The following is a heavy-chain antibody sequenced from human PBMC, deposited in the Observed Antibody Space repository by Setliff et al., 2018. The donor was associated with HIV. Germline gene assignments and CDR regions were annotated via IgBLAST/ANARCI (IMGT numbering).Heavy chain of an antibody. D-gene: IGHD1-26*01. Sequence: SETLSLTCTVSGGSISSSSYYWGWIRQPPGKGLEWIGSIYYSGSTYYNPSLKSRVTISVDTSKNQFSLKLSSVTAADTAVYYCARRTSYSGGLYYYYYMDVWGKGTTVTVSS. J-gene: IGHJ6*03. V-gene: IGHV4-39*01. CDR2: IYYSGST. CDR3: ARRTSYSGGLYYYYYMDV. CDR1: GGSISSSSYY.